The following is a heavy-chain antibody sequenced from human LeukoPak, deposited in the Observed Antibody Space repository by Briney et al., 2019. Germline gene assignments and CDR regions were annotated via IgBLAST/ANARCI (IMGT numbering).Heavy chain of an antibody. J-gene: IGHJ4*02. CDR2: IKQDGSER. V-gene: IGHV3-7*03. CDR3: ARDPNLYSGTYDTY. Sequence: GGSLRLSCVVSVATFRSHRMSWVRKAPGKGREWVANIKQDGSERYYVDSVKGRFTISRDNAKNSVFLQMNSLRAEDTAVYYCARDPNLYSGTYDTYWGQGTLVTVSS. D-gene: IGHD1-26*01. CDR1: VATFRSHR.